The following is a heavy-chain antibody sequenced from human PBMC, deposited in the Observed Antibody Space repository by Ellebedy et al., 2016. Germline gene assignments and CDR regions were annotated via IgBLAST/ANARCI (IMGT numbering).Heavy chain of an antibody. CDR2: IKQDGSEK. V-gene: IGHV3-7*01. Sequence: GGSLRLSCAASGFTFSNAWMSWVRQAPGKGLEWVANIKQDGSEKYYADSVKGRFTISRDNSKNTLYLQMNSLRAEDTAVYYCVRAVDGVGASRYFDLWGRGTLVTVSS. CDR1: GFTFSNAW. J-gene: IGHJ2*01. D-gene: IGHD1-26*01. CDR3: VRAVDGVGASRYFDL.